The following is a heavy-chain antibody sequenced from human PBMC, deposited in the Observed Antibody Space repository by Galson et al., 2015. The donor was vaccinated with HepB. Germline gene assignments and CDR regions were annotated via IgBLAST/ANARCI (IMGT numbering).Heavy chain of an antibody. Sequence: SVKVSCKASGYTFTSYGISWVRQAPGQGLEWMGWISAYNGSTNYAQKLQGRVTMTTDTSTSTAYMELRSLRSDDTAVYYCARDEWIAAAGTVDYWGQGTLVTVSS. J-gene: IGHJ4*02. CDR3: ARDEWIAAAGTVDY. D-gene: IGHD6-13*01. CDR1: GYTFTSYG. V-gene: IGHV1-18*04. CDR2: ISAYNGST.